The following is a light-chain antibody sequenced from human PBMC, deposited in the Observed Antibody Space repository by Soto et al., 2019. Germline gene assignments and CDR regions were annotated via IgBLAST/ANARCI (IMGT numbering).Light chain of an antibody. CDR3: CSYTSSSTVV. V-gene: IGLV2-14*01. CDR1: SSDVGGYNY. CDR2: EVS. J-gene: IGLJ2*01. Sequence: QSALTQPASVSGSPGQSITISCTGTSSDVGGYNYVSWYQQHPGNAPKLMIYEVSTRPSGVSNRFSGSKSGNTASLTISGLQAEDEADYYCCSYTSSSTVVFGGGTKLTVL.